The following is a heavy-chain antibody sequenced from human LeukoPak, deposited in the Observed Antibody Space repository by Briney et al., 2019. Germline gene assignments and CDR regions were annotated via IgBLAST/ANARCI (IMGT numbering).Heavy chain of an antibody. Sequence: GASVKVSCKAPGYTFTSYGISWVRQAPGQGLEWMGWISGYNGNTNYAQKFQGRVTLTTDTSTSTAYMELRSLRSDDTAVYYCARDSSSSHYNWFDPWGQGTLVTVSS. D-gene: IGHD6-13*01. J-gene: IGHJ5*02. CDR3: ARDSSSSHYNWFDP. V-gene: IGHV1-18*01. CDR2: ISGYNGNT. CDR1: GYTFTSYG.